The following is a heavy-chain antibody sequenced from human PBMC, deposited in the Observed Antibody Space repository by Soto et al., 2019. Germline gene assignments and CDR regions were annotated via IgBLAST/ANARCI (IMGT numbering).Heavy chain of an antibody. D-gene: IGHD2-21*02. J-gene: IGHJ4*02. CDR1: GYTFSSYY. CDR2: INPSGGYT. Sequence: ASVKVSCKASGYTFSSYYMNWVRQAPGQGLEWLGIINPSGGYTTYAQRFLGRVTMTSDTSTSTVHMELGSLTSEDTAVYYCARVGGIVVVTAPYGHWGQGTPVTVSS. V-gene: IGHV1-46*03. CDR3: ARVGGIVVVTAPYGH.